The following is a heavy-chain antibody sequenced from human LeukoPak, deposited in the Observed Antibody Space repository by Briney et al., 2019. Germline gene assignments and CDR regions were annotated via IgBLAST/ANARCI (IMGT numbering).Heavy chain of an antibody. CDR2: IYYSGST. Sequence: SETLSLTCTVSGGSISSSSYYWGWIRQPPGTGLEWMGSIYYSGSTYYNPSLKSRVTISVDTSKNQFSLKLSSVTAADTAVYYCARQWATMIKDYWGQGTLVTVSS. J-gene: IGHJ4*02. D-gene: IGHD3-22*01. CDR3: ARQWATMIKDY. V-gene: IGHV4-39*01. CDR1: GGSISSSSYY.